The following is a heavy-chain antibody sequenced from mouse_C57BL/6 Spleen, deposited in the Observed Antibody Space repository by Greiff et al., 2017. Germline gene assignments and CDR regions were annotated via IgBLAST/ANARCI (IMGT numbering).Heavy chain of an antibody. CDR2: IDPETGGT. CDR1: GYTFTDYE. J-gene: IGHJ2*01. D-gene: IGHD1-1*01. V-gene: IGHV1-15*01. Sequence: VQLQQSGAELVRPGASVTLSCKASGYTFTDYEMHWVKQTPVHGLEWIGAIDPETGGTAYNQKFKGKDILTADKSSSTAYMELRSLTSEDSAVYYCTSNYYGSSYVLYYFDSWGQGTTLTVSS. CDR3: TSNYYGSSYVLYYFDS.